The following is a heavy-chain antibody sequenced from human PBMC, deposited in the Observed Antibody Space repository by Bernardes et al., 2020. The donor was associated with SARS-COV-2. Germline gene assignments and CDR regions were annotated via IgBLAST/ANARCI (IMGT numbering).Heavy chain of an antibody. CDR2: ISYSADSR. J-gene: IGHJ4*02. CDR1: GFIFTNYY. V-gene: IGHV3-11*01. Sequence: GGSLRLSCAASGFIFTNYYMSWIRQAPGKGLEWVSYISYSADSRYYADSVKGRFTISRDNAMNSLYLQMNSLRAEDTAMYFCARYGSVWDNSGWYHFDNWGQGILVTVSS. CDR3: ARYGSVWDNSGWYHFDN. D-gene: IGHD6-19*01.